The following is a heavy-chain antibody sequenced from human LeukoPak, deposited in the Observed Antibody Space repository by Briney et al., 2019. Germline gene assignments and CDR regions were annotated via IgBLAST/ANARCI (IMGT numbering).Heavy chain of an antibody. V-gene: IGHV3-48*03. CDR2: ISSSGSTI. CDR1: GFTFSNFE. D-gene: IGHD2-2*02. CDR3: SAVVPTAIGSSFDY. J-gene: IGHJ4*02. Sequence: QPGGSLRLSCAASGFTFSNFEMNWVRQAPGNGLEWVSYISSSGSTIYYADSVKGRFTTSRDNAKNSLYLQMHSLRAEDTAVYYCSAVVPTAIGSSFDYWGQGTLVTVSS.